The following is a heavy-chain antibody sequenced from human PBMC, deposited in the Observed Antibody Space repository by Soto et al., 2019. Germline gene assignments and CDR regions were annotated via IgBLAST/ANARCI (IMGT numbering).Heavy chain of an antibody. D-gene: IGHD2-21*02. CDR2: ISSSSATI. CDR1: GFTFSSYS. CDR3: ARIYCGGDCLDSDYFDY. J-gene: IGHJ4*02. V-gene: IGHV3-48*01. Sequence: PGGSLRLSCAASGFTFSSYSMNWVRQAPGKGLERVSYISSSSATIYYADSVKGRFTISRDNAKNSLYLQMNSLRAEDTAVYYCARIYCGGDCLDSDYFDYWGQGTLVTVSS.